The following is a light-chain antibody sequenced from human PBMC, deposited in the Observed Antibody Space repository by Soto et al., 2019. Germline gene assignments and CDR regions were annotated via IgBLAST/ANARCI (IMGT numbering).Light chain of an antibody. CDR2: EVS. Sequence: QSVLTQPPSASGSPGQSVTISCTGTSSDVGSNNYVSWYQQHPGKAPKLMLYEVSERPSGVPDRFSGSKSGNTASLTVSGLQAEDEADYYCSSYAGSNRRVVFGGGTKLTVL. J-gene: IGLJ2*01. V-gene: IGLV2-8*01. CDR1: SSDVGSNNY. CDR3: SSYAGSNRRVV.